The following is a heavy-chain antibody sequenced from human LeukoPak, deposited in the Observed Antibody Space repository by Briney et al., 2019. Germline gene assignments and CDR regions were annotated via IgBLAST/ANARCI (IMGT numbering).Heavy chain of an antibody. J-gene: IGHJ4*02. D-gene: IGHD3-3*01. CDR3: ARGDSKDFYFDY. V-gene: IGHV3-21*01. Sequence: PGGSLRLSCAASGFTFSSYSMNWVRQAPGKGLEWVSSISSSSSYIYYADSVKGRFTISRDNAKNSLYLQMNSPRAEDTAVYYCARGDSKDFYFDYWGQGTLVTVSS. CDR1: GFTFSSYS. CDR2: ISSSSSYI.